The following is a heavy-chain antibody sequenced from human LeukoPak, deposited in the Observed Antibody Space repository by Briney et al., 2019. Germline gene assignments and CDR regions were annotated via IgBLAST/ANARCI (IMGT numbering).Heavy chain of an antibody. CDR2: IDDSART. V-gene: IGHV4-4*02. CDR1: GGSISSSNW. J-gene: IGHJ4*02. Sequence: TSGTLSLTCAVSGGSISSSNWWSWVRQPPGKGLEWIGVIDDSARTKYNPSLKSRVSISVNKSKNHCSLKLSSVTAADTAVYYCARRLSSTSYHPTGWGQGTLVTVS. D-gene: IGHD2-2*01. CDR3: ARRLSSTSYHPTG.